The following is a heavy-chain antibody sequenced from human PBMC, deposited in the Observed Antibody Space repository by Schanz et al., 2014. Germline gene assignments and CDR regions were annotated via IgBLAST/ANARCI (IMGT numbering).Heavy chain of an antibody. CDR1: GFTFSSYS. D-gene: IGHD2-2*01. CDR2: ISSSGSYI. J-gene: IGHJ4*02. CDR3: AKDLLYGAPMPLNHLDY. Sequence: EVQLVESGGGLVKPGGSLRLSCAASGFTFSSYSMNWVRQAPGKGLEWVSSISSSGSYIYYADSVKGRFSISRDNAKNSLFLQMNRLRAEDTAVYYCAKDLLYGAPMPLNHLDYWGQGTLVTVSS. V-gene: IGHV3-21*04.